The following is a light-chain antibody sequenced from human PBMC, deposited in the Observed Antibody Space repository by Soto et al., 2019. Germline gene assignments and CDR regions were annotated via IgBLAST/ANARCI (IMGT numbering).Light chain of an antibody. CDR3: QQYNTYPWT. CDR2: DAS. Sequence: DIQMTQSPSTLSASVGDRVTITCRASQSIDSWLAWYQQKPGKAPNLLIYDASSLESGVPSRFSGSGSGTDFTLTISSLQPDDFATYYCQQYNTYPWTFGQGTKVEIK. CDR1: QSIDSW. J-gene: IGKJ1*01. V-gene: IGKV1-5*01.